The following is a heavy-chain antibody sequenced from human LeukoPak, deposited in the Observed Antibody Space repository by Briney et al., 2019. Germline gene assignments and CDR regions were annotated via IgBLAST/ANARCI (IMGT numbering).Heavy chain of an antibody. J-gene: IGHJ3*02. D-gene: IGHD3-22*01. CDR2: INPSGGST. V-gene: IGHV1-46*01. Sequence: ASVKVSCKASGYTFTSYYMHWVRQAPGQGLEWMGIINPSGGSTSYAQKFQGRVTMTRDTSTSTVYMELSSLRSEDTAVYYCARVGAWLDYYDSSGYPGAFDTWGQGTMVTVSS. CDR1: GYTFTSYY. CDR3: ARVGAWLDYYDSSGYPGAFDT.